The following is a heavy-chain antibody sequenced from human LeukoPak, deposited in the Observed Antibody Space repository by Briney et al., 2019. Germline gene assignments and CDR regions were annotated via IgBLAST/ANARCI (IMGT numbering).Heavy chain of an antibody. J-gene: IGHJ4*02. CDR1: GFSLSTHGVG. V-gene: IGHV2-5*01. Sequence: SGPTLVNPTPTLTLTCTFSGFSLSTHGVGVGWIRQPPEKALEWLALIYWNDDKRYRPSLKSRLTITKGTSKNQVVLTMTNMDPVDTATYFCAHLPLVIPYFDSWGQGTLVTVSS. CDR2: IYWNDDK. D-gene: IGHD3-9*01. CDR3: AHLPLVIPYFDS.